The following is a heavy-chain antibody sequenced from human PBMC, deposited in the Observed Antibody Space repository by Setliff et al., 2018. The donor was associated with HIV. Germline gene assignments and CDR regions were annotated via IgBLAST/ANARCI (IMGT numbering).Heavy chain of an antibody. CDR1: GYTFTNYW. CDR2: IYPGDSDI. D-gene: IGHD6-19*01. V-gene: IGHV5-51*01. J-gene: IGHJ6*03. CDR3: VRHRSAVAGTRIGYCYYMDV. Sequence: GESLTLSCEASGYTFTNYWIGWVRQMPGKGLEWMGIIYPGDSDIIYSPSFQGQVTISADKSITTAYLQWSSLKASDTAIYYCVRHRSAVAGTRIGYCYYMDVWGKGTTVTVSS.